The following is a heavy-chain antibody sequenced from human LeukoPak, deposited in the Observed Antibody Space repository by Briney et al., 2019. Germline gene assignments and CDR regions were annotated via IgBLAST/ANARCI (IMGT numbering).Heavy chain of an antibody. D-gene: IGHD1-1*01. J-gene: IGHJ4*02. CDR3: ARDKIEGPTKLDY. Sequence: GGSLRLSCAASGFTFSSYWMSWVRQAPGKGLEWVANIKQEEREKYYVDSVKGRFTISRDNAKNSLYLQMNSLRAEDTAVSYCARDKIEGPTKLDYWGQGILVTVSS. CDR2: IKQEEREK. V-gene: IGHV3-7*01. CDR1: GFTFSSYW.